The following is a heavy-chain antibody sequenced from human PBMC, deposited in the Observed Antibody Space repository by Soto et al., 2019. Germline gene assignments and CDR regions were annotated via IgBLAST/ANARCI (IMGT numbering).Heavy chain of an antibody. CDR3: ARIGGYHGPLDY. CDR1: GVSISSYF. D-gene: IGHD6-25*01. J-gene: IGHJ4*02. Sequence: PSETLSLTCSVSGVSISSYFWSWIRQAPGRGLEWIGYTYHRGSTNYSPSLKSRVAISLDTSENQFSLKVNSATAADTAVYYCARIGGYHGPLDYWGQGTPVTVSS. V-gene: IGHV4-59*01. CDR2: TYHRGST.